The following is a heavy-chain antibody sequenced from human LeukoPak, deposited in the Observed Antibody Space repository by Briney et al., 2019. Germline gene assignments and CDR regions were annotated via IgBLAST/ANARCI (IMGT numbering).Heavy chain of an antibody. D-gene: IGHD3-10*01. J-gene: IGHJ5*02. CDR2: INPSGGST. CDR1: GYTFTSYY. Sequence: ASVKVSCKASGYTFTSYYMHWVRQAPGQGLEWMGIINPSGGSTCYAQKFQGRVTMTRDTSTSTVYMELSSLRSEDTAVYYCARDSYGSGSISRPEYNWFDPWGQGTLVTVSS. CDR3: ARDSYGSGSISRPEYNWFDP. V-gene: IGHV1-46*01.